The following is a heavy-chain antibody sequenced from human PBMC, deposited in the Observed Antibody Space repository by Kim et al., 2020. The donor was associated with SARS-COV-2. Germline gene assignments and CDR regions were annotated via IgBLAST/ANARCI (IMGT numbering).Heavy chain of an antibody. Sequence: SETLSLTCTVSGGSISKYYWSWIWQPAGKGLEWIGRIYSSGSSNYNPSLRSRVTMSVDTSNNQFSLKLSSVPAADTAVYFCARDESSSRQFDYWGQGTLV. J-gene: IGHJ4*02. CDR3: ARDESSSRQFDY. D-gene: IGHD6-13*01. CDR2: IYSSGSS. V-gene: IGHV4-4*07. CDR1: GGSISKYY.